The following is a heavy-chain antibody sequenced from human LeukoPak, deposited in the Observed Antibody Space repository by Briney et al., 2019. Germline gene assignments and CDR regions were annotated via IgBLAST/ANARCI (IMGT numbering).Heavy chain of an antibody. Sequence: ASVKVSCKVSGYTLTELSMHWVRQAPGKGLEWMGGFDPEDGETIYAQKFQGRVTMTEDTSTDTAYMELSSLRSEDTAVYYCATGRGHATMVRGRSLNGGLCFDYWGQGTLVTVSS. D-gene: IGHD3-10*01. CDR3: ATGRGHATMVRGRSLNGGLCFDY. V-gene: IGHV1-24*01. CDR2: FDPEDGET. J-gene: IGHJ4*02. CDR1: GYTLTELS.